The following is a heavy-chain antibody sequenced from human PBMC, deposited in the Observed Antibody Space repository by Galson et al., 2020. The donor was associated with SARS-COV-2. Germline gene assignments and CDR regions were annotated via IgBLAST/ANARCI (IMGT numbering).Heavy chain of an antibody. CDR1: GFTFSSYS. D-gene: IGHD5-18*01. J-gene: IGHJ6*02. V-gene: IGHV3-21*01. Sequence: KIGESLKIPCAASGFTFSSYSMNWVRQAPGKGLAWVSSISSSSSYIYYADSVKGRFTISRDNSKNTLYLQMNSLRAEDTAVYYCARDSSHTGYYGMDVWGQGTTVTVSS. CDR3: ARDSSHTGYYGMDV. CDR2: ISSSSSYI.